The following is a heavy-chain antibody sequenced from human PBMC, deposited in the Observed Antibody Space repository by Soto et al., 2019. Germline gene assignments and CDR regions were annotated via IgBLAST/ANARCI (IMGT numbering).Heavy chain of an antibody. D-gene: IGHD6-6*01. V-gene: IGHV3-30-3*01. J-gene: IGHJ1*01. CDR1: VLIFSDYA. CDR2: ISPDGGNQ. Sequence: WWSLRLSCFASVLIFSDYAMHWSRQAPGKGLVWVALISPDGGNQYYSESAKGRFTISRDNSKNTLYLQMNDLRPDDTALYYCARENSRIAPRLFQHWGHGSLVTVSS. CDR3: ARENSRIAPRLFQH.